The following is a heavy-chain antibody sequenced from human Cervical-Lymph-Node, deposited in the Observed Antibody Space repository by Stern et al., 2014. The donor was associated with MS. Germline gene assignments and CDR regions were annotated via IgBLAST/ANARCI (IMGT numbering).Heavy chain of an antibody. D-gene: IGHD1-26*01. Sequence: QLVQSGAEVKKPGASVKVSCKASGYTFTSYDINWVRQGTGQGLEWMGWMNPYSGNAVYAQKFQGRVTMTRDTSTSTAYLELTSLRSEDTALFYCARGRELLSLDYWGQGTLVTVSS. V-gene: IGHV1-8*01. J-gene: IGHJ4*02. CDR3: ARGRELLSLDY. CDR1: GYTFTSYD. CDR2: MNPYSGNA.